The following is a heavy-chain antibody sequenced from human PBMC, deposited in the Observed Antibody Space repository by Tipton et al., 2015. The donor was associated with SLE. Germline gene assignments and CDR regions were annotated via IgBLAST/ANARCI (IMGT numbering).Heavy chain of an antibody. V-gene: IGHV4-34*01. J-gene: IGHJ4*02. CDR2: INHSGST. Sequence: GLVKPSETLSLTCTVSGGSISGYYWSWIRQPPGKGLEWIGEINHSGSTNYNPSLKSRVTISVDTSKNQLSLKLSSVTAADTAVYYFAVITGTTVDYWGQGTLVTVSS. D-gene: IGHD1-20*01. CDR1: GGSISGYY. CDR3: AVITGTTVDY.